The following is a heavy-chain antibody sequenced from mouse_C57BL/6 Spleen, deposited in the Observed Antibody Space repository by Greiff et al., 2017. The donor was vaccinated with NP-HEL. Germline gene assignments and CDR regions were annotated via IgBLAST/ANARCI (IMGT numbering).Heavy chain of an antibody. V-gene: IGHV2-2*01. CDR3: ARAYYGNHQAWFAY. CDR1: GFSLTSYG. D-gene: IGHD2-10*01. Sequence: VQLQQSGPGLVQHSQSLSITCTVSGFSLTSYGVHWVRQSPGKGLEWLGVMWSGGSTDYNAAFISRLSISKDNSKSQVFFKMNSLQADDTAIYYCARAYYGNHQAWFAYWGQGTLVTVSA. J-gene: IGHJ3*01. CDR2: MWSGGST.